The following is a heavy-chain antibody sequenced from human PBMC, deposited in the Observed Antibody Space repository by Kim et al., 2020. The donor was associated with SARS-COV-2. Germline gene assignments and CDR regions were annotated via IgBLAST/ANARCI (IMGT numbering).Heavy chain of an antibody. V-gene: IGHV7-4-1*02. Sequence: ASVKVSCKASGYSFTSYAMNWVRQAPGQGLEWMGWINTNTGNTTYAQAFHGRFAFYVDTSVSTAFLQISSLKAEDTAIYYCPRDPPRYNWISRDWFDPW. CDR1: GYSFTSYA. D-gene: IGHD1-20*01. CDR2: INTNTGNT. CDR3: PRDPPRYNWISRDWFDP. J-gene: IGHJ5*02.